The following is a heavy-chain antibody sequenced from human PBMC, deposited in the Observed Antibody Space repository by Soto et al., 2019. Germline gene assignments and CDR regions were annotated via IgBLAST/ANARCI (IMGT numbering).Heavy chain of an antibody. V-gene: IGHV4-30-4*01. CDR2: IYYSGST. Sequence: ASETLSLTCTVSGGSISSGDYYWSWIRQPPGKGLEWIGYIYYSGSTYYNPSLKSRVTISVDTSKNQFSLKLSSVTAADTAVYYCARDRYSGYDWGAPDSWGQGILVTVSS. D-gene: IGHD5-12*01. CDR3: ARDRYSGYDWGAPDS. CDR1: GGSISSGDYY. J-gene: IGHJ5*02.